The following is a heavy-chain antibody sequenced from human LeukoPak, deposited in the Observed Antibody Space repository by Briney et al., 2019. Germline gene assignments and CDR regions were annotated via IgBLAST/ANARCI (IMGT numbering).Heavy chain of an antibody. J-gene: IGHJ4*02. CDR3: ARVDSSDAGNFDY. CDR1: GGSISSSNW. Sequence: PSETLSLTCAVSGGSISSSNWWSWVRRPPGKGLEWIGEIYHSGSTNYNPSLKSRVTISVDKSKNQFSLKLSSVTAADTAMYYCARVDSSDAGNFDYWGQGTLVTVSS. D-gene: IGHD2-15*01. CDR2: IYHSGST. V-gene: IGHV4-4*02.